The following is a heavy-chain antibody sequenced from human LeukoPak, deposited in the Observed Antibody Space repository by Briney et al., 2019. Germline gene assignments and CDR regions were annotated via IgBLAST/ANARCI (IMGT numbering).Heavy chain of an antibody. V-gene: IGHV4-39*07. J-gene: IGHJ3*02. D-gene: IGHD1-26*01. CDR2: IYHSGNT. CDR1: GGSMSSSRYY. CDR3: ARGGWELLLEAFDI. Sequence: PPETLSLTCTVSGGSMSSSRYYWGWIRQPPGMGLDWIGTIYHSGNTYYNPSLKSRVTISVDTSKNQFSLKLSSVTAADTAEYYCARGGWELLLEAFDIWGQGTMVTVSS.